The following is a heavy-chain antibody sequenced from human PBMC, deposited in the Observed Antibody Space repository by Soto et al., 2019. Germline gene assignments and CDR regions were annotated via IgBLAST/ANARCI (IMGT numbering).Heavy chain of an antibody. CDR1: GGSFTSNNW. D-gene: IGHD1-7*01. CDR3: ASRDPGTSVDY. Sequence: SETLSLTCAVSGGSFTSNNWWTWVRQPPGQGLEWIGEIYRTGSTNYNPSLKSRVTISLDKSENQFSLKVTSLTAADTAVYYCASRDPGTSVDYWGQGTLVPVSS. CDR2: IYRTGST. J-gene: IGHJ4*02. V-gene: IGHV4-4*02.